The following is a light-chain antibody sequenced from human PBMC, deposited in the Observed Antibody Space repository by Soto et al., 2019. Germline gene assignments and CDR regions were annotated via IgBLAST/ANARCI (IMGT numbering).Light chain of an antibody. V-gene: IGKV3-11*01. Sequence: EIVLTQSPATLSLSPGERATLSCRASQSLSRHLAWYQQIPGQAPRLLIYITSNRATGIPARFSGSGSGTDFTLTISSLEPEDFAVYYCQQRGDWPPTFGGGTKVEIK. CDR3: QQRGDWPPT. CDR2: ITS. CDR1: QSLSRH. J-gene: IGKJ4*01.